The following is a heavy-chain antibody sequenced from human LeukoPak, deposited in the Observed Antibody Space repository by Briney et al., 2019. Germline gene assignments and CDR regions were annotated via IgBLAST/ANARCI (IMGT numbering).Heavy chain of an antibody. J-gene: IGHJ4*02. D-gene: IGHD6-13*01. Sequence: GGSLRLSCAASGFTFSSYSMNWVRQAPGKGLEWVSSISSSSSYIYYADSVKGRFIISRDNAKNSLYLQMNSLRAEDTAVYYCARASSWYLNYFDYWGQGTLVTVSS. CDR2: ISSSSSYI. V-gene: IGHV3-21*01. CDR1: GFTFSSYS. CDR3: ARASSWYLNYFDY.